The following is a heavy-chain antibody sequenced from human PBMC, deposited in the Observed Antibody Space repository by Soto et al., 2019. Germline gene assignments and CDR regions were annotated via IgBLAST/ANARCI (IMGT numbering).Heavy chain of an antibody. V-gene: IGHV1-2*02. D-gene: IGHD2-8*01. J-gene: IGHJ4*02. CDR2: INPNSGGT. Sequence: GASVKVSCKASGYTFTGYYMHWVRQAPGQGLEWMGWINPNSGGTNYAQKFQGRVTMTRDTSISTAYMELSRLRSDDTAVYYCARDYCTNGVCYKYYFDYWGQGTLVTVSS. CDR1: GYTFTGYY. CDR3: ARDYCTNGVCYKYYFDY.